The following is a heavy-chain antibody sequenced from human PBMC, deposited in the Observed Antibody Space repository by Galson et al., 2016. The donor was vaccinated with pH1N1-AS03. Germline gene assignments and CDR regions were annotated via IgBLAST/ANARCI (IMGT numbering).Heavy chain of an antibody. J-gene: IGHJ3*02. CDR2: IYHSGST. D-gene: IGHD3-22*01. V-gene: IGHV4-39*07. Sequence: ETLSLTCTVSGGSISSSTYYWGWVRQPPGKGLEWIGNIYHSGSTYYNPSLKSRVTESLDTSKNQFSLKLSSVTAADTAMYYCARDPDYYDSSGYHHYTFDMWGQGTMVTVSS. CDR3: ARDPDYYDSSGYHHYTFDM. CDR1: GGSISSSTYY.